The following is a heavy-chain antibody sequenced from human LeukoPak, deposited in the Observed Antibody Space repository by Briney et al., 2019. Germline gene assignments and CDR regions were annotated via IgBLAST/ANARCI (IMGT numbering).Heavy chain of an antibody. D-gene: IGHD3-3*01. CDR1: GYTLTELS. CDR2: FDPEDGET. V-gene: IGHV1-24*01. CDR3: ARAPTTYGIFGVT. J-gene: IGHJ5*02. Sequence: ASVNVSCKVSGYTLTELSMHWVRQAPGKGLEWMGGFDPEDGETIYSQKFQGRVTMTEDTSTDTAYMELSSLRSEDTAVYYCARAPTTYGIFGVTWGQGTLVTVSS.